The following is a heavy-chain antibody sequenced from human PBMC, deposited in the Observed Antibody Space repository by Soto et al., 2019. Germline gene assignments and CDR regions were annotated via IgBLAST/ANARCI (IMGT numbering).Heavy chain of an antibody. CDR3: AKDSERGHDYGDSEGYYYYYGMDV. V-gene: IGHV3-30*18. J-gene: IGHJ6*02. CDR2: ISYDGSNK. Sequence: GGSLRLSCAASGFTFSSYGMHWVRQAPGKGLEWVAVISYDGSNKYYADSVKGRFTISRDNSKNTLYLQMNSLRAEDTAVYYCAKDSERGHDYGDSEGYYYYYGMDVWGQGTTVTVSS. D-gene: IGHD4-17*01. CDR1: GFTFSSYG.